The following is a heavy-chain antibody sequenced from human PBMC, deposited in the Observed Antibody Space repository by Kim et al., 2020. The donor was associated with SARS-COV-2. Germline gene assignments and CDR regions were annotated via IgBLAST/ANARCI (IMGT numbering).Heavy chain of an antibody. Sequence: GDPLKGPFTISRDNAKNSLHLQMNSLRAEDTAFYYCAKGVGSGIAAAGLDYWGQGTLVTVSS. J-gene: IGHJ4*02. CDR3: AKGVGSGIAAAGLDY. V-gene: IGHV3-9*01. D-gene: IGHD6-13*01.